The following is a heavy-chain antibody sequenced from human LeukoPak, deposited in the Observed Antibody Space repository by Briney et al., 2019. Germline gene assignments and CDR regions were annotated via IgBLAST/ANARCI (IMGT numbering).Heavy chain of an antibody. V-gene: IGHV1-46*01. CDR2: INPSGGST. CDR1: GYTFTSYY. Sequence: GASVKVSCKASGYTFTSYYIHWVRQAPGQGLEWMGIINPSGGSTSYAQKFQGRVTMTRDTSTSTVYMELSSLRSEDTAVYYCARDLRFGEWKVQVWGQGTMVTVSS. J-gene: IGHJ3*01. D-gene: IGHD3-10*01. CDR3: ARDLRFGEWKVQV.